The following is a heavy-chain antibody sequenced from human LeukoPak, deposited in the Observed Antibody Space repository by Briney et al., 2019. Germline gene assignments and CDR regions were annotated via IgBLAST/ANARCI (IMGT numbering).Heavy chain of an antibody. CDR2: ISAYNGNT. V-gene: IGHV1-18*01. D-gene: IGHD3-10*01. J-gene: IGHJ5*02. Sequence: GASVKVSCKASGYTFISYGISWVRQAPGQGLEWMGWISAYNGNTNYAQKLQGRVTMTTDTSTSTAYMELRSLRSDDTAVYYCARYGYYGSGSYLPSYNWFDPWGQGTLVTVSS. CDR3: ARYGYYGSGSYLPSYNWFDP. CDR1: GYTFISYG.